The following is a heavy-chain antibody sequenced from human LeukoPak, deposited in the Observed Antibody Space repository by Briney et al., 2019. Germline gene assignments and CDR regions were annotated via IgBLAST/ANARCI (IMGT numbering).Heavy chain of an antibody. CDR1: GFTFSIYG. V-gene: IGHV3-33*01. Sequence: PGKSLRLSCAASGFTFSIYGMHWVRQAPGKGLEWVAVIWFDGSKKEYADSVKGRFTISRDNAKNSLFLQMSSLRDEGTAVYYCARDVNSYAKLDYWGRGTLVTVSS. D-gene: IGHD5-18*01. CDR2: IWFDGSKK. CDR3: ARDVNSYAKLDY. J-gene: IGHJ4*02.